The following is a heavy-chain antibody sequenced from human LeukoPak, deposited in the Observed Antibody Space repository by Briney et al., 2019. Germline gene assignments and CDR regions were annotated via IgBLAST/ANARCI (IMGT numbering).Heavy chain of an antibody. D-gene: IGHD3-3*01. V-gene: IGHV1-69*04. CDR1: GGTFSSYT. CDR2: IIPILGIA. Sequence: SVKVSCKASGGTFSSYTISWVRQAPGQGLEWMGRIIPILGIANYAQKFQGRVTITADKSTSTAYMELSSLRSEDTAVYYCAREAIFGVFIIKGNCSAPWGKGTLVTVSS. J-gene: IGHJ5*02. CDR3: AREAIFGVFIIKGNCSAP.